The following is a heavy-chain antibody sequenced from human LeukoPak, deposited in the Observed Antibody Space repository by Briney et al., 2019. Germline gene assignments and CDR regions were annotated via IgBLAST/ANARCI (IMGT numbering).Heavy chain of an antibody. Sequence: GGSLRLSCAASGFTFSSYGMHWVRQAPGKGLEWVAVIWYDGSNKYYADSVKGRFTIYRDNSKNTLYLQMNSLRAEDTAVYYCAREIGDYYDSSGADYWGQGTLVTVSS. D-gene: IGHD3-22*01. J-gene: IGHJ4*02. CDR2: IWYDGSNK. CDR3: AREIGDYYDSSGADY. CDR1: GFTFSSYG. V-gene: IGHV3-33*01.